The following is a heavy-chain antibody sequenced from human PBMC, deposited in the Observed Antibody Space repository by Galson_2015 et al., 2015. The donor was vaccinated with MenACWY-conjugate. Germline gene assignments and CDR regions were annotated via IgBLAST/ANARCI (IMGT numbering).Heavy chain of an antibody. CDR2: IIPILGIA. J-gene: IGHJ4*02. D-gene: IGHD4-17*01. CDR3: ATVAHGDLLFDY. CDR1: GGTFSSYA. Sequence: SVKVSCKASGGTFSSYAISWVRQAPGQGLEWMGRIIPILGIANYAQKFQGRVTITADKSTSTAYMELSSLRSEDTAVYYCATVAHGDLLFDYWGQGTLVTVSS. V-gene: IGHV1-69*04.